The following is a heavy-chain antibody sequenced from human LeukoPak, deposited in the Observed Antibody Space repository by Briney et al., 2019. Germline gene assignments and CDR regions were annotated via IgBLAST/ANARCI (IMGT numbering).Heavy chain of an antibody. CDR3: ARAPWIQLWRLDY. D-gene: IGHD5-18*01. Sequence: GGSLRLTCAASGLTFSSYWMGWVRQAPGKGLEWVANIKQDGSEKYYVDSVKGRFTISRDNAKNSLYLQMNSLRAEDTAVYYCARAPWIQLWRLDYWGQGTLVTVSS. V-gene: IGHV3-7*01. J-gene: IGHJ4*02. CDR2: IKQDGSEK. CDR1: GLTFSSYW.